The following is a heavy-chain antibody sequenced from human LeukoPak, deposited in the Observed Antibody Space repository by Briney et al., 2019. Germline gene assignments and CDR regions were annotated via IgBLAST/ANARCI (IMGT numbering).Heavy chain of an antibody. D-gene: IGHD4-17*01. CDR3: ARGDYGDHHDAFDI. CDR2: IKQDGSGE. CDR1: GFTFSSYW. Sequence: GGSLRLSCAASGFTFSSYWMSWVRQAPGKGLEWVANIKQDGSGEYYVDSVKGRFTISRDNAKNSLYLQMNSLRAEDTAVYYCARGDYGDHHDAFDIWGQGTMVTVSS. J-gene: IGHJ3*02. V-gene: IGHV3-7*04.